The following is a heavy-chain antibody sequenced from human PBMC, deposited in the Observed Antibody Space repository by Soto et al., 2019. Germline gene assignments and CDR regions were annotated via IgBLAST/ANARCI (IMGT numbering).Heavy chain of an antibody. V-gene: IGHV4-30-2*01. Sequence: LTCAVSGGSISSGGYSWSWIRQPPGKGLEWIGYIYHSGSTYYNPSLKSRVTISVDRSKNQFSLKLSSVTAADTAVYYCARSPKQMRSSSNWFDTWGQGTLVTVSS. CDR2: IYHSGST. J-gene: IGHJ5*02. CDR3: ARSPKQMRSSSNWFDT. CDR1: GGSISSGGYS. D-gene: IGHD6-13*01.